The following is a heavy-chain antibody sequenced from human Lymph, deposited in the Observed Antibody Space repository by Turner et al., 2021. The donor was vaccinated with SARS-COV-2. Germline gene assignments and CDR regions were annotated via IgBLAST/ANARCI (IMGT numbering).Heavy chain of an antibody. CDR1: GYSFTNYW. Sequence: EVQLVQSGAEVQKSGESLKISCKGSGYSFTNYWIGWVRQMPGKGLECMGIIYPRDSDTRYSPSFQGQVTISAAKSITTAYLQWSSLKASDTAMYYCVRLLTSRRYFDYWGQGTLVTVSS. CDR2: IYPRDSDT. D-gene: IGHD3-9*01. J-gene: IGHJ4*02. CDR3: VRLLTSRRYFDY. V-gene: IGHV5-51*01.